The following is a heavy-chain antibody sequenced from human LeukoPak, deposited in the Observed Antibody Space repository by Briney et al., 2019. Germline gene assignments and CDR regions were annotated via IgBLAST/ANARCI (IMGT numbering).Heavy chain of an antibody. D-gene: IGHD2-15*01. J-gene: IGHJ4*02. CDR2: VTGRGDST. CDR3: AKGRHTCSGMFDY. CDR1: GFTFSNYA. V-gene: IGHV3-23*01. Sequence: GGSLRLSCAASGFTFSNYAMSWVRQAPGKGLEWVSTVTGRGDSTYYADSVKGRFTISRDNSKNTLYLQMNSLRAEDTAVYYCAKGRHTCSGMFDYWGQGTLVTVSS.